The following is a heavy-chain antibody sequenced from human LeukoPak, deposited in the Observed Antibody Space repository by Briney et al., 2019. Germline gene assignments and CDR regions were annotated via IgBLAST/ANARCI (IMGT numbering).Heavy chain of an antibody. CDR2: IGSSGTTT. V-gene: IGHV4-61*05. CDR3: ARGGYSSGLDPFYYTYMDV. Sequence: PSETLSLTCTVSGGSISSSSYYWGWIRQPPGKGLEWVAYIGSSGTTTSNADSVKGRFTISRDNVKNSLSLQMNTLRVEDTAIYYCARGGYSSGLDPFYYTYMDVWGKGTTVIVSS. J-gene: IGHJ6*03. D-gene: IGHD6-19*01. CDR1: GGSISSSSYY.